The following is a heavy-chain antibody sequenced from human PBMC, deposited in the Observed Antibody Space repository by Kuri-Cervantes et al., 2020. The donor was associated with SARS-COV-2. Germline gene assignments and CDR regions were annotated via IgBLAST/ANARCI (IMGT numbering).Heavy chain of an antibody. J-gene: IGHJ4*02. V-gene: IGHV3-20*04. Sequence: LSLTCAASGFTFDDYGMSWVRQAPGKGLEWVSGINWNGGSTGYADSVKGRFTISRDNSKNTLYLQTNSLRAEDTAVYYCAKEGGDGDYADYYFDYWGQGTLVTVSS. D-gene: IGHD4-17*01. CDR2: INWNGGST. CDR1: GFTFDDYG. CDR3: AKEGGDGDYADYYFDY.